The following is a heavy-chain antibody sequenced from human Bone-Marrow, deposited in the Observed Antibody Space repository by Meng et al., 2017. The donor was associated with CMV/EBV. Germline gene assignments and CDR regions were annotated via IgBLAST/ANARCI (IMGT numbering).Heavy chain of an antibody. CDR3: ARVGAGWLQFFDY. D-gene: IGHD5-24*01. CDR2: IYYSGST. J-gene: IGHJ4*02. V-gene: IGHV4-31*03. Sequence: SETLSLTCTVSDGSISSGGYYWSWIRQHPGKGLEWIGYIYYSGSTDYSPSLKSRVTILVDTSRNQFSLKLNSVTAADTAVYYCARVGAGWLQFFDYWGQGTLVTVSS. CDR1: DGSISSGGYY.